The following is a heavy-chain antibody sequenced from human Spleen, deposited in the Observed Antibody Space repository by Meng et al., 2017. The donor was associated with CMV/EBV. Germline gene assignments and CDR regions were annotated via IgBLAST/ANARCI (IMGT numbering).Heavy chain of an antibody. V-gene: IGHV1-8*01. CDR1: GYTFTTYD. Sequence: ASVKVSCKASGYTFTTYDIKWVRQASGQGLEWMGWMNPNSGNTGYAQKFQGRVTFTRSTSTSTAYMELSNLRSEDTAVYYCARDRGCSSTSCYIFGFDPWGQGTLVTVSS. D-gene: IGHD2-2*02. CDR3: ARDRGCSSTSCYIFGFDP. CDR2: MNPNSGNT. J-gene: IGHJ5*02.